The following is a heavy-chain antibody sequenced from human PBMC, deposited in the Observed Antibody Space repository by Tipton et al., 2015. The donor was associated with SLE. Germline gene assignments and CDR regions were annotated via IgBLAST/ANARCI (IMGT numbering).Heavy chain of an antibody. D-gene: IGHD3-10*01. J-gene: IGHJ3*02. Sequence: TLSLTCTVSGDSIGSGSYYWIWIRQPAGKGLEWIGRVHTSGSTNYNPSLKSRVTISVDTSKNQFSLKLTSVTAADTAVYYCARGTAKDQLILSDGFDMWGPGTLVTVSS. V-gene: IGHV4-61*02. CDR3: ARGTAKDQLILSDGFDM. CDR1: GDSIGSGSYY. CDR2: VHTSGST.